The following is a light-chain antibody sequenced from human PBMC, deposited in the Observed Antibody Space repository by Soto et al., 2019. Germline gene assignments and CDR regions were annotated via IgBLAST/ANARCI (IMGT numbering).Light chain of an antibody. CDR2: DAS. J-gene: IGKJ1*01. CDR1: QSVSSY. Sequence: EIVLTQSPATLSLSPGERATLSCRASQSVSSYLAWYQQKPGQAPRPLIYDASNRATGIPARFSGSGSGTDFTLTINNLEPEDFAVYYCQQRSSSWTFGQGTKVEIK. CDR3: QQRSSSWT. V-gene: IGKV3-11*01.